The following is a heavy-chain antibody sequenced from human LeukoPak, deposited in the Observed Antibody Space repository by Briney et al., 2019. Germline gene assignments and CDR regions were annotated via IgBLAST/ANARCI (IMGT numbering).Heavy chain of an antibody. Sequence: PSETLSLTCIVSGASTSRFYWSWIRQPTGKGLEWIGYIYNGGSTKYNPSLKSRVTISVETSKNQFSLKLTSLTAADTATYYCAQTTGWPGFDYWGQGALVTVSS. CDR3: AQTTGWPGFDY. V-gene: IGHV4-59*08. D-gene: IGHD6-19*01. CDR2: IYNGGST. CDR1: GASTSRFY. J-gene: IGHJ4*02.